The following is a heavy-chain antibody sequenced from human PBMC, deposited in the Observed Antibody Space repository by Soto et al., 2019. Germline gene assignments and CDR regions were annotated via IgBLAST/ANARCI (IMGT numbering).Heavy chain of an antibody. Sequence: PSETLSLTCPVSGCSISSSSYYWGWIRQPPGKGLEWIGSIYYSGSTYYNPSLKSRVSISVDRSKNQFSLKLKSVTETDTAVYYCARVKVGDLFRFNWFFDLWGRGTLVTVSS. CDR3: ARVKVGDLFRFNWFFDL. V-gene: IGHV4-39*07. D-gene: IGHD3-3*01. J-gene: IGHJ2*01. CDR1: GCSISSSSYY. CDR2: IYYSGST.